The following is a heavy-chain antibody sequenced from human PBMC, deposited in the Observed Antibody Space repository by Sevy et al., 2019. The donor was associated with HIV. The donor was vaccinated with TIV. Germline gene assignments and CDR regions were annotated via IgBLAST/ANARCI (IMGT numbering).Heavy chain of an antibody. V-gene: IGHV3-30*18. CDR3: VKVYLSSYFLGQDYFDY. CDR2: ISYDGSNK. D-gene: IGHD3-10*01. Sequence: GGSLRLSCAASGFTFSSYGMHWVRQAPGKGLEWVAVISYDGSNKYYADSVKGRFTISRDNSKNTLYLQINSLRAEDMAVYYCVKVYLSSYFLGQDYFDYWGQGTLVTVSS. J-gene: IGHJ4*01. CDR1: GFTFSSYG.